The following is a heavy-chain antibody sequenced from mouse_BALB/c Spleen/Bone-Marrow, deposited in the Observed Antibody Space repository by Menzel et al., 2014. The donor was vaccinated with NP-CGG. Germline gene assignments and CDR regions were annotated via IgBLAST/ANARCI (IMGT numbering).Heavy chain of an antibody. CDR1: GYTFTSYW. Sequence: VQLQQSGAELARPGASVKLSCKASGYTFTSYWMQWIKQRPGQGLEWIGAIYPGDGDTTYTQKFKGKATLTADKSSSTAYRQLSGLASEDSAVYYCARSRGWYFDVWGAGTTVTVSS. J-gene: IGHJ1*01. CDR2: IYPGDGDT. CDR3: ARSRGWYFDV. V-gene: IGHV1-87*01.